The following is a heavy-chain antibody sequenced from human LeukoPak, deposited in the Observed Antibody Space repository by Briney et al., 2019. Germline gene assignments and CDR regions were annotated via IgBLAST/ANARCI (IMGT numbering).Heavy chain of an antibody. V-gene: IGHV1-8*01. CDR1: GYTFTSYD. CDR3: ARSKQLVRGNWFDA. CDR2: MNPNSGNT. J-gene: IGHJ5*02. Sequence: GASVKVSCKASGYTFTSYDINWLRQPTGQGLERMGWMNPNSGNTGYAQKFQGRVTMTRNTSISTAYMELSSLRSEDTAVYYCARSKQLVRGNWFDAWGQGTLVTVSS. D-gene: IGHD6-13*01.